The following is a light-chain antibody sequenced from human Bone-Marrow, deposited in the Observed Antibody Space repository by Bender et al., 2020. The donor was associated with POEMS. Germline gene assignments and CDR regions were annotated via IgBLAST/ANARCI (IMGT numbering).Light chain of an antibody. CDR3: CSFTAVRTYV. CDR2: EVK. CDR1: NSDVGNYNL. Sequence: HSALTQPASVSGSPGQSITISCTGTNSDVGNYNLVSWYRQYPGKAPQLIIYEVKKRPTGISNRLCGSRSGITASLTISGLQAEDEADYYCCSFTAVRTYVFGTETKVIV. J-gene: IGLJ1*01. V-gene: IGLV2-23*02.